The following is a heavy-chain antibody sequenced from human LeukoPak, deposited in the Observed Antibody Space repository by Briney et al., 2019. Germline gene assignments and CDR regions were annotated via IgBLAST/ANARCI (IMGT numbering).Heavy chain of an antibody. J-gene: IGHJ4*02. D-gene: IGHD3-10*01. CDR1: GITLSSYA. V-gene: IGHV3-30*01. CDR3: ARDSTYYYDSGSSGPHYFDN. Sequence: PGGSLRLSCAASGITLSSYAMHWVRQAPGKGLEWVSLISSGGTDEYYADSVKGRFTIFRDNSKNTLYLQLNSLRGEDTAVYYCARDSTYYYDSGSSGPHYFDNWGQGTLVTVSS. CDR2: ISSGGTDE.